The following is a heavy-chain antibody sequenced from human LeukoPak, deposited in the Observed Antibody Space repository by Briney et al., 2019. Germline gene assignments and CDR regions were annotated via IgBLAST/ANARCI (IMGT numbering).Heavy chain of an antibody. J-gene: IGHJ4*02. Sequence: SETLSLTCTVSGGSVSSGSYYWSWIRQPPGKGLEWIGYIYYGGSTNYNPSLKSRVTVSVDTSKNQFSLKLSSVTAADTAVYYCAREPVEMATDQFDYWGQGTLVTVSS. V-gene: IGHV4-61*01. CDR2: IYYGGST. D-gene: IGHD5-24*01. CDR3: AREPVEMATDQFDY. CDR1: GGSVSSGSYY.